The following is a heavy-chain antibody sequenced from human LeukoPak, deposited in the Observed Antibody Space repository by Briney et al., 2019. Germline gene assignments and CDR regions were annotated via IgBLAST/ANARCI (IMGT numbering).Heavy chain of an antibody. CDR1: GGSINNYY. V-gene: IGHV4-59*08. CDR2: IYYTGST. D-gene: IGHD2/OR15-2a*01. J-gene: IGHJ4*02. Sequence: PSETLSLTCTVSGGSINNYYWSWVRQPPGAGLEWLAYIYYTGSTNYNTSLKTRLTISVDTSKNQFSLRLNSVTAADTAVYYCARFSQYYDSPTHYLDYWGQGILVTVSS. CDR3: ARFSQYYDSPTHYLDY.